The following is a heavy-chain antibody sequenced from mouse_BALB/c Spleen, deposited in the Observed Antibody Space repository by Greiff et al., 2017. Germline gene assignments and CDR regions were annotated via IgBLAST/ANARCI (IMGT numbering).Heavy chain of an antibody. V-gene: IGHV14-3*02. CDR1: GFNIKDTY. J-gene: IGHJ2*01. D-gene: IGHD2-4*01. CDR3: ARDYDGY. CDR2: IDPANGNT. Sequence: EVQRVESGAELVKPGASVKLSCTASGFNIKDTYMHWVKQRPEQGLEWIGRIDPANGNTKYDPKFQGKATITADTSSNTAYLQLSSLTSEDTAVYYCARDYDGYWGQVTTLTVSS.